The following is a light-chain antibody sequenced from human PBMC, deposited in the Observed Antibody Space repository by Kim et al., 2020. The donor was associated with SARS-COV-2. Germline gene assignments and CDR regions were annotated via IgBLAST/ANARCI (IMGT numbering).Light chain of an antibody. Sequence: VSPGQTARITCSGDKLGDKYACWYQQKPGQSPVLVIYQDSKRPSGIPERFSGSNSGNTATLTISGTQAMDEADYYCQAWDSSIVVFGGGTQLTVL. V-gene: IGLV3-1*01. J-gene: IGLJ2*01. CDR2: QDS. CDR3: QAWDSSIVV. CDR1: KLGDKY.